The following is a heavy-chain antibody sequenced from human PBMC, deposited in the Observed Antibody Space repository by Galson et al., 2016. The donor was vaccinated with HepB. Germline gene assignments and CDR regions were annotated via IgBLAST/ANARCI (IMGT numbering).Heavy chain of an antibody. D-gene: IGHD2-8*01. J-gene: IGHJ4*02. V-gene: IGHV3-48*01. CDR1: GFTFSTYS. Sequence: SLRLSCAVSGFTFSTYSMNWVRQAPGKGLEWVSYVSSSGSTIYYADSVKGRFTISRDNSRNTLYLQMNSLRAEDSAVYYCATGYCTDGLCSNFDYWGQGTLVTVSS. CDR3: ATGYCTDGLCSNFDY. CDR2: VSSSGSTI.